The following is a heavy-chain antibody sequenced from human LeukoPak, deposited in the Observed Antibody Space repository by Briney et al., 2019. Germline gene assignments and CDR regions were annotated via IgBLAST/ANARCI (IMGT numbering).Heavy chain of an antibody. Sequence: GGSLRPSCVVSGFTFSSYVVHWVRQAPGKGLEWVAVVSFDGTNDHYTDSVKGRFTISRDNSKNTLYLQMNRLRSEDTAVYYCAREGEWGYYFDYWGQGTLVTVSS. CDR1: GFTFSSYV. CDR3: AREGEWGYYFDY. CDR2: VSFDGTND. J-gene: IGHJ4*02. D-gene: IGHD3-16*01. V-gene: IGHV3-30-3*01.